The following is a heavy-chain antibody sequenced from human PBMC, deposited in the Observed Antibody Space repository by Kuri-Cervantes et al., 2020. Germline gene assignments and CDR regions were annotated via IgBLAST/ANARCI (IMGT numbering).Heavy chain of an antibody. Sequence: SETLSLTCTVPGGSINTYYWTWIRQPPGKGLEWIGYIYYSGSTNYNPSLKSRVTISLDTSKNQFSLKLSSVIAADTAIHYCARGVWQQPVLGALDIWGQGTMVTVSS. CDR2: IYYSGST. V-gene: IGHV4-59*01. J-gene: IGHJ3*02. D-gene: IGHD6-13*01. CDR1: GGSINTYY. CDR3: ARGVWQQPVLGALDI.